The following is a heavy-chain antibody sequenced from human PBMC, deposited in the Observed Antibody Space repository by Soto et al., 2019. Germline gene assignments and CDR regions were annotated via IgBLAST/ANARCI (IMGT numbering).Heavy chain of an antibody. CDR3: ARPASRQLVRCGWFAP. CDR1: GFTFSSYS. CDR2: ISSSSSYI. Sequence: EVQLVESGGGLVKPGGSLRLSCAASGFTFSSYSMNWVRQAPGKGLEWVSSISSSSSYIYYADSVKGRFTISRDNAQKALYLQMNSLRSEDTAVYYCARPASRQLVRCGWFAPWGQGTLVTVSA. V-gene: IGHV3-21*01. D-gene: IGHD6-6*01. J-gene: IGHJ5*02.